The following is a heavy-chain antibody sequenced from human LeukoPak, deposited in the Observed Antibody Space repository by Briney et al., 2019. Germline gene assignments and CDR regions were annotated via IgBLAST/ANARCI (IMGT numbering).Heavy chain of an antibody. CDR1: GGSISSSSYY. J-gene: IGHJ4*02. D-gene: IGHD3-22*01. CDR2: IYYSGST. Sequence: SETLSLTCTVSGGSISSSSYYWGWIRQPPEKGLEWIGSIYYSGSTYYNPSLKSRVTISVDTSKNQFSLKLSSVTAADTAVYYCARGSDYDSSGYPLDYWGQGTLVTVSS. CDR3: ARGSDYDSSGYPLDY. V-gene: IGHV4-39*07.